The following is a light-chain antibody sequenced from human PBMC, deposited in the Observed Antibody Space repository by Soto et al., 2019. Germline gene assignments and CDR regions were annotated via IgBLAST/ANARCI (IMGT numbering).Light chain of an antibody. Sequence: QSALTQPPSASGSPGQSVTISCTGTSFDVGGYNYVSWYQQHPGKAPQVLTYEVSKRPSGVPDRFSGSKPGNTASLTVSGLQAEDEADYYCSAYAGSPYLYVFGSGTKVTVL. V-gene: IGLV2-8*01. J-gene: IGLJ1*01. CDR1: SFDVGGYNY. CDR2: EVS. CDR3: SAYAGSPYLYV.